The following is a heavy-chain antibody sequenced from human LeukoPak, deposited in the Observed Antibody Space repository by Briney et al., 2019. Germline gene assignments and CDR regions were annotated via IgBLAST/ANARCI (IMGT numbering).Heavy chain of an antibody. Sequence: PGGSLRLSCAASGFTFSSYAMSWVRQAPGKGLEWVSAISGSGGSTYYADSVEGRFTISRDNSKNTLYLQMNSLRAEDTAVYYCAHPFGVVRNWFDPWGQGTLVTVSS. CDR2: ISGSGGST. J-gene: IGHJ5*02. D-gene: IGHD3-3*01. CDR3: AHPFGVVRNWFDP. CDR1: GFTFSSYA. V-gene: IGHV3-23*01.